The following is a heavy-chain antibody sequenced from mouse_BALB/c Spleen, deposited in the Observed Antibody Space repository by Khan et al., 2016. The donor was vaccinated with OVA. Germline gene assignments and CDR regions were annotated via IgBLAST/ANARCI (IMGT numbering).Heavy chain of an antibody. Sequence: VQLKQSGAELGRPGSSVKLSCKTPGFTFTSYGIKWVRQRPGQGLEWIGYIYPGNGYTVYNEKFQGKATLTSDTSSSTAYMQLTSLTSEDSAISFCAAAYYRNYFDYWGQGTTLTVSS. CDR3: AAAYYRNYFDY. V-gene: IGHV1S134*01. CDR2: IYPGNGYT. CDR1: GFTFTSYG. J-gene: IGHJ2*01. D-gene: IGHD2-14*01.